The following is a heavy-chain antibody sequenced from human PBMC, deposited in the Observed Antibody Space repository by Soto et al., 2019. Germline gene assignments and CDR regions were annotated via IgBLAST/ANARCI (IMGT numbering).Heavy chain of an antibody. V-gene: IGHV3-30*18. D-gene: IGHD3-3*01. CDR2: ISYDGSNK. CDR3: AKDGFRSGYYRSYYYYGMDV. Sequence: QVQLVESGGGVVQPGRSLRLSCAASGFTFSSYGMHWVRQAPGKGLEWVAVISYDGSNKYYADSVKGRFTISRDNSKNTLYLQMNSLRAEDTAVYYCAKDGFRSGYYRSYYYYGMDVWGQGTTVTVSS. CDR1: GFTFSSYG. J-gene: IGHJ6*02.